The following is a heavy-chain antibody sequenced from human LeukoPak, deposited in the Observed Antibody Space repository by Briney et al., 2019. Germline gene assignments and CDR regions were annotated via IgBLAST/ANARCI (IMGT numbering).Heavy chain of an antibody. J-gene: IGHJ3*02. D-gene: IGHD5-24*01. Sequence: ASVKVSCKASGYTFTSYDINGVRQATGQGLEWMGWMNPNSGNTGYAQKFQGRVTITRNTSISTAYMELSSLRSEDTAVYYCARGRQFPDAFDIWGQGTMVTVSS. V-gene: IGHV1-8*03. CDR3: ARGRQFPDAFDI. CDR2: MNPNSGNT. CDR1: GYTFTSYD.